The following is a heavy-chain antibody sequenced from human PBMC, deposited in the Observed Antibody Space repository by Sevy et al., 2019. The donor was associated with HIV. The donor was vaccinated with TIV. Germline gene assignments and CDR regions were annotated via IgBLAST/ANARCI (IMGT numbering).Heavy chain of an antibody. V-gene: IGHV4-39*01. J-gene: IGHJ5*02. CDR2: IAYTGST. CDR1: GVSISGGAYY. Sequence: SETLSLTCTVSGVSISGGAYYWGWIRQPPGKGLEWIGSIAYTGSTYYNPSFKSRVTISVDTSKNQFSLKLTSVTAADTAVYYRARPGDNNWFDPWGEGTLVSVSS. CDR3: ARPGDNNWFDP. D-gene: IGHD2-15*01.